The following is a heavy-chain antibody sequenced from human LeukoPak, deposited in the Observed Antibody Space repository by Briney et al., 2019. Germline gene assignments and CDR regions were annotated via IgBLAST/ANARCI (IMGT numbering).Heavy chain of an antibody. CDR3: ARGGPYCSSTSCYWGGYYYYMDV. D-gene: IGHD2-2*01. CDR1: GYTFTIYD. Sequence: ASVTVSFKASGYTFTIYDINWVRQAPGQGLEWMGWMNPNSGNTGYAQKFQGRVAITRNTSISTAYMELSSLRSEDTAVYYCARGGPYCSSTSCYWGGYYYYMDVWGKGTTVTVSS. V-gene: IGHV1-8*01. J-gene: IGHJ6*03. CDR2: MNPNSGNT.